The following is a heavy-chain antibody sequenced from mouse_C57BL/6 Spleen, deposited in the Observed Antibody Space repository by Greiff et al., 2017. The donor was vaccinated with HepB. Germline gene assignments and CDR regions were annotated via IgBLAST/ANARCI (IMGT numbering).Heavy chain of an antibody. J-gene: IGHJ2*01. Sequence: VQLQQSGAELARPGASVKLSCKASGYTFTSYGISWVKQRTGQGLEWIGEIYPRSGNTYYNEKFKGKATLTADKSSSTAYMELRSLTSEDSAVYFCARGDDYNPLDYWGQGTTLTVSS. D-gene: IGHD2-4*01. CDR1: GYTFTSYG. V-gene: IGHV1-81*01. CDR3: ARGDDYNPLDY. CDR2: IYPRSGNT.